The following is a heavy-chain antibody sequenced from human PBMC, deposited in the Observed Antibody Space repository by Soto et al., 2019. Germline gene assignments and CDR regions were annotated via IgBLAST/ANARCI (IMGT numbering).Heavy chain of an antibody. CDR1: GGSISSCDYY. CDR2: IYYSGST. D-gene: IGHD3-22*01. V-gene: IGHV4-30-4*01. J-gene: IGHJ5*02. Sequence: SSETLSLTCTVSGGSISSCDYYWSWIRQPPGKGLEWIGYIYYSGSTYYNPSLKSRVTISVDTSKNQFSLKLSSVTAADTAVYYCAREVYDSSGVWFDPWGQGTLVTVSS. CDR3: AREVYDSSGVWFDP.